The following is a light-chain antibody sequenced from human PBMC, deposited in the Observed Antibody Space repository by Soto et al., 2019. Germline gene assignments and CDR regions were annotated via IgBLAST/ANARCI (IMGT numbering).Light chain of an antibody. CDR1: QSVSSN. J-gene: IGKJ4*01. CDR2: GAS. V-gene: IGKV3-15*01. Sequence: EIVMTQSPATLSVSPGERATLSCRASQSVSSNLVWYQQKPGQAPRLLIYGASTRATGIPARFSGSGSGTEFTLTISSLQSEDFAVSYCQQYLNLLTFGGGTKVEIK. CDR3: QQYLNLLT.